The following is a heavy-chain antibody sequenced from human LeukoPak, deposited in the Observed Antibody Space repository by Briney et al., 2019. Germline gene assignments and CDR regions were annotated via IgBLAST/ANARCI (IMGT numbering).Heavy chain of an antibody. CDR2: INPSGGST. V-gene: IGHV1-46*01. J-gene: IGHJ4*02. D-gene: IGHD5-18*01. Sequence: ASVKVSCKASGYIFTSYYIHCVRQAPGQGLEWMGIINPSGGSTNYAEKFQGRVTMTRDTSTSTVYMELSSLRSEDTAVYYCARGENSYDHWGQGTLATVSS. CDR3: ARGENSYDH. CDR1: GYIFTSYY.